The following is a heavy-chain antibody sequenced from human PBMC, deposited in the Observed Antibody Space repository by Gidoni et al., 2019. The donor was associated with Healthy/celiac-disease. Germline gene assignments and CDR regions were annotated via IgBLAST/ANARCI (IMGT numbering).Heavy chain of an antibody. V-gene: IGHV4-59*01. D-gene: IGHD6-19*01. Sequence: QVQLQESGPGLVKPSETLSLTCIVSGGSISNYYWSWIRQPPGKGLEWIGYIYYSGSTNYNPSLKSRVTISVDTSKNQFSLKLSSVTAADTAVYYCARDRGSSGWYRFDPWGQGTLVTVSS. CDR2: IYYSGST. CDR3: ARDRGSSGWYRFDP. J-gene: IGHJ5*02. CDR1: GGSISNYY.